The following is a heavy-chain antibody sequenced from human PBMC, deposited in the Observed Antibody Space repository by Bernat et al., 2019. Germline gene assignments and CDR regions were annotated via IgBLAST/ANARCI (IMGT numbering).Heavy chain of an antibody. Sequence: EVQLLESGGGLVQPGGSLRLFCTASGFTFSTYAMTWVRQAPGKGLEWVSTITDRGGGPYYADSVKGRFTISRDNSKNTLYLKMNSLRAEDTAVYYCARDGVVGARYFDDWGQGTLVTVSS. CDR1: GFTFSTYA. V-gene: IGHV3-23*01. J-gene: IGHJ4*02. D-gene: IGHD1-26*01. CDR2: ITDRGGGP. CDR3: ARDGVVGARYFDD.